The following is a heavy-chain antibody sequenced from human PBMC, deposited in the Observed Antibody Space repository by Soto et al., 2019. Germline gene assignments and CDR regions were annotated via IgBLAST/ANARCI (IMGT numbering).Heavy chain of an antibody. CDR1: GDSIAGCNG. CDR3: AGGRSALGMPYYFDY. Sequence: SETLSLTCAVSGDSIAGCNGWTWVRQPPGKGLEWIGEINHSGCANYNPSLKSRVTISVDTSKNQFSLKLSSVTAADTAVYYCAGGRSALGMPYYFDYWGQGTLVTVSS. D-gene: IGHD2-15*01. CDR2: INHSGCA. V-gene: IGHV4-4*02. J-gene: IGHJ4*02.